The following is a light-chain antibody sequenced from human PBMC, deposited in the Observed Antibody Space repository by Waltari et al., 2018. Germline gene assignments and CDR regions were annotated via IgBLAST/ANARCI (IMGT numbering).Light chain of an antibody. J-gene: IGKJ1*01. V-gene: IGKV3-15*01. CDR1: QSVSSN. CDR3: QQEET. Sequence: EIVMTQSPATLSVSPGERATLSCRASQSVSSNLAWYQQKPGQAPRLLIYGASTRATGIPARFSGSGSGTEFTLTISSLQSEDFAVYYCQQEETFGQGTKVVIK. CDR2: GAS.